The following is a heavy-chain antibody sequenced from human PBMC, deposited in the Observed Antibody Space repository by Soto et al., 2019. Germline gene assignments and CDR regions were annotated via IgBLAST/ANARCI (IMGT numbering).Heavy chain of an antibody. Sequence: QEELVQSGAEVKKPGSSVNVSCRTSEGTFASYSITWLRQAPGQRLEWMGEIIPLMRTVNSAQKFQDRVTITGDRSTSTVYMALSSLRSDDTAVYYCARDPVDLFGYLDVWGQGTPVTVSS. CDR1: EGTFASYS. CDR3: ARDPVDLFGYLDV. J-gene: IGHJ6*02. D-gene: IGHD2-21*01. V-gene: IGHV1-69*06. CDR2: IIPLMRTV.